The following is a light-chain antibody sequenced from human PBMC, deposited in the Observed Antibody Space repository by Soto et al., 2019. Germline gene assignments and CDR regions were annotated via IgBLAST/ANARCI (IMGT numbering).Light chain of an antibody. J-gene: IGKJ1*01. CDR2: DAS. CDR1: QSVTGNS. V-gene: IGKV3-20*01. CDR3: QQYGDSPT. Sequence: EIVLTQSPGTLSLSPGARATLSCRASQSVTGNSLAWYQHKPGQAPRLLICDASSRATGIPDRFSGGGSGTDFSLTISRLEPEDFAVYYCQQYGDSPTFGQGTKAEIK.